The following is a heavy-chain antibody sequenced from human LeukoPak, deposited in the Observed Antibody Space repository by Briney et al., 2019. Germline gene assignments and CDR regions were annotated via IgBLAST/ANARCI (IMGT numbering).Heavy chain of an antibody. V-gene: IGHV1-24*01. CDR2: FDPEDGET. J-gene: IGHJ1*01. CDR3: ASAAAGTGEYFQH. CDR1: GYTLTELS. D-gene: IGHD6-13*01. Sequence: ASVKVSCKVSGYTLTELSMHWVRQAPGKGLEWMGGFDPEDGETIYAQKFQGRATMTEDTSTDTAYMELSSLRSEDTAVYYCASAAAGTGEYFQHWGQGTLVTVSS.